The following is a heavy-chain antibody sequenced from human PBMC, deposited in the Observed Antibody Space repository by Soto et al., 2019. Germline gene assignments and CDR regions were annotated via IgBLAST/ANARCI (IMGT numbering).Heavy chain of an antibody. CDR3: AREWNGYSNLDY. J-gene: IGHJ4*02. Sequence: QVQLQESGPGLVKPSETLSLTCAVSGGSVSRGSYYWRWIRQPPGKGLEWIGYRYYSGSTNYTPSLKSRATIAVGTSKNQLALKLSSVTAADTAVYYSAREWNGYSNLDYWGQGTLVTVAS. V-gene: IGHV4-61*01. D-gene: IGHD5-18*01. CDR2: RYYSGST. CDR1: GGSVSRGSYY.